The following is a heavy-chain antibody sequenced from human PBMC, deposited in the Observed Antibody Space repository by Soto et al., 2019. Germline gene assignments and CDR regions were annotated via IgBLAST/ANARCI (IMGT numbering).Heavy chain of an antibody. J-gene: IGHJ2*01. CDR1: GFTFSSYW. CDR3: ARDLKATGVWYFDL. CDR2: INSDGSST. D-gene: IGHD1-1*01. V-gene: IGHV3-74*01. Sequence: GGSLRLSCAASGFTFSSYWMHWVRQAPGKGLVWVSCINSDGSSTSYADSVKGRFTISRDNAKNTLYLQMNSLRAEDTAVYYCARDLKATGVWYFDLWGRGTLVTVSS.